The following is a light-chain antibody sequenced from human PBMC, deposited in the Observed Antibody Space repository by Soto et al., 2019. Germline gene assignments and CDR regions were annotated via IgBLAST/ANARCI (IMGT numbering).Light chain of an antibody. CDR3: QQYGGLPT. J-gene: IGKJ1*01. V-gene: IGKV3-20*01. Sequence: EIVLTPSPGTLSLSPVERVTLSCRASQSVTSSYIAWYQQKSGQAPRLLLYGASSRATGIPDRFRGSGSGTDFTLTISRLDPEDFAVYYCQQYGGLPTFGQGTKVDIK. CDR2: GAS. CDR1: QSVTSSY.